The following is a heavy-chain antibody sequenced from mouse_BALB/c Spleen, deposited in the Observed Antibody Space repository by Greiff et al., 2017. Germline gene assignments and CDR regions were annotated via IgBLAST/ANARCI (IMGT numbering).Heavy chain of an antibody. CDR3: ARFGY. CDR1: GYTFTSYW. CDR2: IYPGDGDT. J-gene: IGHJ3*01. V-gene: IGHV1-87*01. Sequence: VQRVESGAELARPGASVKLSCKASGYTFTSYWMQWVKQRPGQGLEWIGAIYPGDGDTRYTQKFKGKATLTADKSSSTAYMQLSSLASEDSAVYYCARFGYWGQGTLVTVSA.